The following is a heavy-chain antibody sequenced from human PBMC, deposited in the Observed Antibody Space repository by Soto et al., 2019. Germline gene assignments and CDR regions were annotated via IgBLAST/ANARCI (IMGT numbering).Heavy chain of an antibody. CDR2: IYYSGTT. V-gene: IGHV4-59*01. CDR1: GGSTRNYF. Sequence: QVQLQESGPGLVKPSETLSLTCTVSGGSTRNYFWSWIRQPPGKGLEWIGCIYYSGTTNYNSSLTSRVTLSLDTSKNQFSLRLRSVTAADTAVYYCARYVNPYDTAVWFDPWGQGTLVTVSS. J-gene: IGHJ5*02. CDR3: ARYVNPYDTAVWFDP. D-gene: IGHD3-9*01.